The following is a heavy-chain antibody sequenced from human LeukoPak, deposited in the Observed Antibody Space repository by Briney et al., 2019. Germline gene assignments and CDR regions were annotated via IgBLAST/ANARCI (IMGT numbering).Heavy chain of an antibody. J-gene: IGHJ4*02. CDR2: INHSGST. V-gene: IGHV4-34*01. D-gene: IGHD5-12*01. CDR3: ASYSGYDSEGDY. Sequence: TSETLSLTCAAYGGSFSGYYWSWIRQPPGKGLEWIGEINHSGSTNYNPSLKSRVTISVDTSKNQFSLKLSSVTAADTAVYYCASYSGYDSEGDYWGQGTLDTVSS. CDR1: GGSFSGYY.